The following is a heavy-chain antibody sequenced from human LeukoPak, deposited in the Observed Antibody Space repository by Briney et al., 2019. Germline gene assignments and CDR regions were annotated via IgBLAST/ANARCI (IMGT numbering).Heavy chain of an antibody. J-gene: IGHJ3*02. D-gene: IGHD1-26*01. CDR1: GFTFSSYG. CDR3: AKDSTGGIGAFDI. V-gene: IGHV3-33*03. CDR2: IWYDGSNK. Sequence: PGRSLRLSCAASGFTFSSYGMHWVRQAPGKGQEWVAVIWYDGSNKYYADSVKGRFTISRDNSKNTLYLQMNSLRAEDTAVYYCAKDSTGGIGAFDIWGQGTMVTVSS.